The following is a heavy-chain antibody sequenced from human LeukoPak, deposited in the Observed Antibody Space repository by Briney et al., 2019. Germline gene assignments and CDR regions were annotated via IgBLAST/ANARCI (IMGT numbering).Heavy chain of an antibody. CDR3: ASQQWLVSTFDI. Sequence: GGSLRLSCAASGFTFSSYWMHWVRHAPGKGLVWVSRISSDGSSTSYADSVKGRFTISRDNVKNTLYLQMNSLRAEDTAVYYCASQQWLVSTFDIWGQGTMVTVSS. CDR1: GFTFSSYW. CDR2: ISSDGSST. D-gene: IGHD6-19*01. V-gene: IGHV3-74*01. J-gene: IGHJ3*02.